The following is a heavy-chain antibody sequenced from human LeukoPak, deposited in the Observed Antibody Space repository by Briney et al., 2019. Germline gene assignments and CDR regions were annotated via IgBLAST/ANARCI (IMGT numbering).Heavy chain of an antibody. CDR3: AKGGSGSYYSFDY. CDR2: ISGSGDIT. J-gene: IGHJ4*02. CDR1: GFTFSNYG. D-gene: IGHD1-26*01. Sequence: PGGSLRLSCAASGFTFSNYGMTWVRQAPGEGLEWVSIISGSGDITFYADSVKGRFTISRDNSKNTLYLQMNSLRAEDTAVYYCAKGGSGSYYSFDYWGQGTLVTVSS. V-gene: IGHV3-23*01.